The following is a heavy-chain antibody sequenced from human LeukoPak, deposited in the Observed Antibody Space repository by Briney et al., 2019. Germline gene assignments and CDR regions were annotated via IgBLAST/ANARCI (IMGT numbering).Heavy chain of an antibody. CDR1: GFTFSSYG. CDR3: AKDFGGYPYYYYYYYMDV. CDR2: IRYDGSNK. D-gene: IGHD3-16*01. Sequence: GGSLRLSGAASGFTFSSYGMHWVRQTPGRGLEWVAFIRYDGSNKYYADSMKGRFTISRDNSKNTLYLQMNSLRAEDTAVYYCAKDFGGYPYYYYYYYMDVWGKGTTVTVSS. V-gene: IGHV3-30*02. J-gene: IGHJ6*03.